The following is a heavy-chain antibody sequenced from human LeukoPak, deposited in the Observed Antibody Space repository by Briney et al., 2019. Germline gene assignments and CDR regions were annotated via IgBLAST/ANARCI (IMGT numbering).Heavy chain of an antibody. CDR3: ARSPRGGLGGLSTGYFDY. CDR1: GGSFSGYY. J-gene: IGHJ4*02. V-gene: IGHV4-34*01. Sequence: SETLSLTCAVYGGSFSGYYWSWIRQPPGKGLEWIGEINHSGSTNYNPSLKSRVTISVDTSKNQFSLKLSSVTAADTAVYYCARSPRGGLGGLSTGYFDYWGQGTLVTVSS. D-gene: IGHD3-16*02. CDR2: INHSGST.